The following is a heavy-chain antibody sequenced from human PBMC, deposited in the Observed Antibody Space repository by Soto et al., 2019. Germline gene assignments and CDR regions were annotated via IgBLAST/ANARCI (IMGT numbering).Heavy chain of an antibody. CDR2: INHSGST. D-gene: IGHD1-26*01. CDR1: GGSLSGYY. Sequence: PSETLSLTCAVHGGSLSGYYWSWIRQPPGKGLEWIGEINHSGSTNYNPSLKSRVSISVDTSKNQFSLNLSSVGAADTAVYYCAREGSNIYHRLRFFDYWGQGTLVTVSS. J-gene: IGHJ4*02. V-gene: IGHV4-34*01. CDR3: AREGSNIYHRLRFFDY.